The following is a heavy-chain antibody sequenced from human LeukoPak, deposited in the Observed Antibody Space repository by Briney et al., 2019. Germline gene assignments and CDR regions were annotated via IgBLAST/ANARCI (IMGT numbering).Heavy chain of an antibody. J-gene: IGHJ4*02. CDR2: INHSGST. V-gene: IGHV4-34*01. CDR1: GGSFSGYY. CDR3: ARGLSYDSSGVGY. D-gene: IGHD3-22*01. Sequence: SETLSLTCAVYGGSFSGYYWSWIRQPPGKGLEWIGEINHSGSTNYNPSLKSRVTISVDTSKNQFSLKLSSVTAADTAVYYCARGLSYDSSGVGYWGQGTLVTVSS.